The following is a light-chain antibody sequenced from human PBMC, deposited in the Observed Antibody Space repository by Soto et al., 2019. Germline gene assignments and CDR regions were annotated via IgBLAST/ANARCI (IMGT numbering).Light chain of an antibody. V-gene: IGLV2-8*01. J-gene: IGLJ1*01. CDR1: SSDVGGYNY. CDR3: SSYAGQQQSV. CDR2: EVS. Sequence: QSVLTQPPSASGSPGQSVTISCTGTSSDVGGYNYVSWYQQHPGKAPKLMIYEVSKRPSGVPDRFSGSKSGSTASLTVSGLQAEDEADYYCSSYAGQQQSVFGTGTKVTVL.